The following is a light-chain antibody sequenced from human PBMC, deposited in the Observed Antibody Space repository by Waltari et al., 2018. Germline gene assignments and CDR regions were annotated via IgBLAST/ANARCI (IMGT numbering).Light chain of an antibody. J-gene: IGKJ4*01. CDR3: QQYNNWPLT. Sequence: EIVLTQSPGTLSLSPGERAVLSCRATQSVSSNFVWYQQKPGHAPRLLISGASTRATGVPPRFSGSGSGTDFTLTISSLQSEDFAVYYCQQYNNWPLTFGGGTKVEI. CDR1: QSVSSN. CDR2: GAS. V-gene: IGKV3-15*01.